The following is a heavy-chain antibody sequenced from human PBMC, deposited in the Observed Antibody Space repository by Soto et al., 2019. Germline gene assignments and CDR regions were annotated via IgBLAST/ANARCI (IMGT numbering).Heavy chain of an antibody. CDR1: GGSVSYRTYY. CDR3: ARTTAVPNTLRSRYFFDY. D-gene: IGHD4-17*01. CDR2: VYYSGTT. V-gene: IGHV4-61*01. Sequence: LSRTCPVSGGSVSYRTYYWSWIRQPPGKRLEWIGYVYYSGTTNYNPSLKSRVTISVDLSKNRFSLRLGSVTTADTALYYCARTTAVPNTLRSRYFFDYWGQGTLVTVSS. J-gene: IGHJ4*02.